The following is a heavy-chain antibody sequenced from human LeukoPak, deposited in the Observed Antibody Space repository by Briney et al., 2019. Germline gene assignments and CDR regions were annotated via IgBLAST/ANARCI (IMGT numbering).Heavy chain of an antibody. D-gene: IGHD2-8*01. CDR2: IYHSGST. CDR3: ARDANDREGAFDI. J-gene: IGHJ3*02. CDR1: GGSINSGGYY. V-gene: IGHV4-30-2*01. Sequence: SETLSLTCTVSGGSINSGGYYWSWIRQPPGKGLEWIGYIYHSGSTYYNPSLKSRVTISVDTSKNQLSLKLSSVTAADTAVYYCARDANDREGAFDIWGQGTMVTVSS.